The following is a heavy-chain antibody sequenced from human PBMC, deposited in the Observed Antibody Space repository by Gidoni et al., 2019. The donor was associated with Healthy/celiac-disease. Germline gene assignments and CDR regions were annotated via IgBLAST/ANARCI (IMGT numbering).Heavy chain of an antibody. CDR1: GFTFSSYA. D-gene: IGHD5-18*01. V-gene: IGHV3-23*01. CDR2: ISGSGGST. J-gene: IGHJ3*02. Sequence: EVQLLESGGGLVQPGGSLRLSCATSGFTFSSYAMSWVRQAPGKGLEGVAAISGSGGSTYYADSVKGRFTISRDNSKNTLYLQMNSLRAEDTAVYYCAKDLGGYSYGTGAFDIWGQGTMVTVSS. CDR3: AKDLGGYSYGTGAFDI.